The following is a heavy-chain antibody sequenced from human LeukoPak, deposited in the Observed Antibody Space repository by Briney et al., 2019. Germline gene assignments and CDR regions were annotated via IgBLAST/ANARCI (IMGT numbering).Heavy chain of an antibody. CDR1: GYTFTGYY. CDR2: INPNSGGT. CDR3: ARRAGSGWYRKSHDAFDI. V-gene: IGHV1-2*02. J-gene: IGHJ3*02. D-gene: IGHD6-19*01. Sequence: GASVQVSCKASGYTFTGYYMHWVRQAPGQGLEWMGWINPNSGGTNYAQKFQGRVTMTRDTSISTAYMELSRLRSDDTAVYYCARRAGSGWYRKSHDAFDIWGQGTMVTVSS.